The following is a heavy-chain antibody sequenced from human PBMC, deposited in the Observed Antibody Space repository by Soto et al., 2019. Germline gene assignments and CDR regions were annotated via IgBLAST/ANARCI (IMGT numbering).Heavy chain of an antibody. Sequence: EVQLVESGGGLVQPGGSLRLSCAASGFIFSTYSMNWVRQAPGTGLEWISFINRGSTSICYADSVRGRFTISRDNAANSLFLQMNSLRDEDTAVYYCARLYSTSTVSRWFDPWGQGTLVTVSS. D-gene: IGHD6-13*01. V-gene: IGHV3-48*02. CDR3: ARLYSTSTVSRWFDP. CDR2: INRGSTSI. CDR1: GFIFSTYS. J-gene: IGHJ5*02.